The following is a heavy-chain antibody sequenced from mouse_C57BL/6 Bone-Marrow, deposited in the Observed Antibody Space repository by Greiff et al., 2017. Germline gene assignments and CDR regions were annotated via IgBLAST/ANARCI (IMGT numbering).Heavy chain of an antibody. CDR2: ISGGGGNT. Sequence: EVKLLESGGGLVKPGGSLKLSCAASGFTFSSYTMSWVRQTPEKRLQWVAAISGGGGNTYYPDSVKGRFTISRDNVKNILYLQMSSLRSEDTDLYYCSRQVTTVLATRYFDVWGTGTTVTVSS. J-gene: IGHJ1*03. V-gene: IGHV5-9*01. CDR3: SRQVTTVLATRYFDV. D-gene: IGHD1-1*01. CDR1: GFTFSSYT.